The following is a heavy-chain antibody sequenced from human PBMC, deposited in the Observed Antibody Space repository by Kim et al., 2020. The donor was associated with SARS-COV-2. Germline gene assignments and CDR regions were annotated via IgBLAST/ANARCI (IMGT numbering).Heavy chain of an antibody. CDR3: AKGARYFDFLDY. J-gene: IGHJ4*02. Sequence: GGSLRLSCAASGFTFSSYGMHWVRQAPGKGLEWVAVISYDGSNKYYADSVKGRFTISRDNSKNTLYLQMNSLRAEDTAVYYCAKGARYFDFLDYWGQGTL. D-gene: IGHD3-9*01. V-gene: IGHV3-30*18. CDR2: ISYDGSNK. CDR1: GFTFSSYG.